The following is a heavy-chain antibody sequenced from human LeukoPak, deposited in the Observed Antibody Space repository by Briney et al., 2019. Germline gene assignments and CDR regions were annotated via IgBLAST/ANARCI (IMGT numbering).Heavy chain of an antibody. D-gene: IGHD3-10*01. CDR3: ARRAGEILLWFGVKAFDI. J-gene: IGHJ3*02. CDR1: GYSISSGYF. CDR2: ISHSGTT. Sequence: SETLSLTCAVSGYSISSGYFWGWIRQPPGKGLEWIGSISHSGTTYYNPSLKSRVTISVDTSKNQFSLKLSSVTAADTAVYYCARRAGEILLWFGVKAFDIWGQGTMVTVSS. V-gene: IGHV4-38-2*01.